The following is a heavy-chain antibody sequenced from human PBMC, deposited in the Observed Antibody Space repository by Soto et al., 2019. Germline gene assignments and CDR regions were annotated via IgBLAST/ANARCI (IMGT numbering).Heavy chain of an antibody. CDR3: ACDGYSSGWYYYYGMDV. D-gene: IGHD6-19*01. J-gene: IGHJ6*02. V-gene: IGHV1-8*01. CDR1: GYTFTSYD. CDR2: VNPNSGNT. Sequence: ASVKVSCKASGYTFTSYDINWVRQATGQGLEWMGWVNPNSGNTGYAQKFQGRVTMTRNTSISTAYMELSSLRSEDTAVYYCACDGYSSGWYYYYGMDVWGQGTTVTVSS.